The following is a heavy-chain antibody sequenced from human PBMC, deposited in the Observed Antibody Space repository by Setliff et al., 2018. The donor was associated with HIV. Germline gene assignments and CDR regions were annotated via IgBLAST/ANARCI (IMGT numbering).Heavy chain of an antibody. D-gene: IGHD3-16*01. J-gene: IGHJ5*02. V-gene: IGHV1-69*06. Sequence: SVKVSCKASGGTFSSYAVSYLRQAPGQGLEWMGGIVPIFGTANYAQKFQGRVTITADKSTNTAYMELSSLRSEDTAVYYCAKDRGRGNWLDPWGQGTLVTVSS. CDR1: GGTFSSYA. CDR3: AKDRGRGNWLDP. CDR2: IVPIFGTA.